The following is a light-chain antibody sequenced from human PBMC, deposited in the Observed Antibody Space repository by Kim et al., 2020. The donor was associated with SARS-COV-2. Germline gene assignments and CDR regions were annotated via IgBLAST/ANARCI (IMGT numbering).Light chain of an antibody. CDR3: QAWDSSTVV. CDR1: KLGDKY. CDR2: QDS. V-gene: IGLV3-1*01. Sequence: VSPGQTASITCSGDKLGDKYASWYQRKPGQSPVLVIYQDSKRPSGIPERFSGSNSGNTATLTISGTQAMDEADYYCQAWDSSTVVFGGGTKVTVL. J-gene: IGLJ2*01.